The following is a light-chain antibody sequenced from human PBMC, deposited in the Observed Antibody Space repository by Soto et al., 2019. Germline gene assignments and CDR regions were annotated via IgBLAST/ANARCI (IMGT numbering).Light chain of an antibody. J-gene: IGKJ1*01. Sequence: EIVLTQSPGTLSLSPGERATLSCRASQSVSSSYLAWYQQKPGQAPRLLIYGASSRATGIPDRFSGSGSGTDFTLTISRLQPEDCAVYYCQQYGSSHPRTFGQGTKVEIK. CDR2: GAS. CDR3: QQYGSSHPRT. CDR1: QSVSSSY. V-gene: IGKV3-20*01.